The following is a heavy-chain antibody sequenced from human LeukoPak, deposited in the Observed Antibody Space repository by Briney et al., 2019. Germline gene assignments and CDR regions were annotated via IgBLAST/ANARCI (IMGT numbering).Heavy chain of an antibody. CDR3: ARGRAHGADY. CDR2: IHHSGST. D-gene: IGHD3-10*01. Sequence: SETLSLTCTVSGGSISSYYWSWIRQPPGKGLEWIGYIHHSGSTNYNPSLKSRVTISVDTSKNQFSLKLSSVTAADAAVYYCARGRAHGADYWGQGTLVTVSS. V-gene: IGHV4-59*01. J-gene: IGHJ4*02. CDR1: GGSISSYY.